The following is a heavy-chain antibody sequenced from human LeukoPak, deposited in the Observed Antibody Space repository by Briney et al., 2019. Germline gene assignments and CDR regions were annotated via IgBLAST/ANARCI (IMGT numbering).Heavy chain of an antibody. CDR3: AKAPHADSSGYYPLDY. CDR1: GFTFDDYA. Sequence: GRSLRLSCAASGFTFDDYAMHWVRQAPGKGLEWVSGISWNSGSIGYADSVKGRFTISRDNAKNSLYLQMNSLRAEDTALYYCAKAPHADSSGYYPLDYWGQGTLVTVSS. CDR2: ISWNSGSI. D-gene: IGHD3-22*01. J-gene: IGHJ4*02. V-gene: IGHV3-9*01.